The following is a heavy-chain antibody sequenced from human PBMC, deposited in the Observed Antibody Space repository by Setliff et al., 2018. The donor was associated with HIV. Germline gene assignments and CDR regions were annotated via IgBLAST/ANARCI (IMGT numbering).Heavy chain of an antibody. D-gene: IGHD1-7*01. CDR2: INYDESSE. J-gene: IGHJ3*02. V-gene: IGHV3-30*02. CDR1: GFTFSAHG. Sequence: GESLRLSCAASGFTFSAHGMHWVRQAPGKGLEWVAFINYDESSEYYVDSVKGRVTISRDNSKNTVDLQMNSLRAEDTAVYYCAKDGDYSNWDYDAFDIWGQGTMVTVSS. CDR3: AKDGDYSNWDYDAFDI.